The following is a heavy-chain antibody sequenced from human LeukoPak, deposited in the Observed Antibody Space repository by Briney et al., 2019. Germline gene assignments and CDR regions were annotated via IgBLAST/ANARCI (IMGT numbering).Heavy chain of an antibody. V-gene: IGHV3-7*01. J-gene: IGHJ4*02. D-gene: IGHD2-15*01. CDR1: GFTFRSDW. CDR3: ARGYCSGGSCNAPYYFDY. Sequence: GGSLRLSCAASGFTFRSDWMSWVRQAPGKGLELVANINQDGSEKYYVDSVKGRFTISRDNAKNSLYLQMNSLRAEDTAVYYCARGYCSGGSCNAPYYFDYWGQGTLVTVSS. CDR2: INQDGSEK.